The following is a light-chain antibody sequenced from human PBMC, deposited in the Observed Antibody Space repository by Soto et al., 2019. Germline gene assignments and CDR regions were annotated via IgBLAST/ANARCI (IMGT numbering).Light chain of an antibody. CDR1: SSDVGRYNL. J-gene: IGLJ1*01. V-gene: IGLV2-23*01. Sequence: QSALTQPASVSGSPGQSITISCTGTSSDVGRYNLVSWYQQHPGKAPKLMIYEGTKRPSGVSNRFSGSKSGNTASLTISGLQAQDEADYYCCSYAGYNSYVFGTGTKLTVL. CDR3: CSYAGYNSYV. CDR2: EGT.